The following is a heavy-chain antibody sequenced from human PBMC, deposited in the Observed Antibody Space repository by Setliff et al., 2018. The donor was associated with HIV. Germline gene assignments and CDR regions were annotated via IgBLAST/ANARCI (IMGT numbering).Heavy chain of an antibody. D-gene: IGHD3-16*01. J-gene: IGHJ4*02. CDR1: GGAMSGFY. V-gene: IGHV4-59*08. Sequence: SETLFLTCVVYGGAMSGFYWSWIRRPPGKGLEYIGDIFHSGSTNYDYSLRSRVTISIDTSRNIFSLRLTSVTAADTAIYYCARRKSFALSPFDSWGQGALVTVSS. CDR3: ARRKSFALSPFDS. CDR2: IFHSGST.